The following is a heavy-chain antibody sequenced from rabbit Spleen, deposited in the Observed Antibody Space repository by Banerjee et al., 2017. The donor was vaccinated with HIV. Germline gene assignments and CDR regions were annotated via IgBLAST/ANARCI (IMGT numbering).Heavy chain of an antibody. J-gene: IGHJ4*01. CDR2: IDPIFGST. CDR1: GFDFSNYG. D-gene: IGHD2-1*01. CDR3: AKTSHYGANDGGNVFDL. Sequence: QSLEESGGGLVQPGASLTLTCTASGFDFSNYGVSWVRQAPGKGLEWIGYIDPIFGSTYYASWAKGRFTISKTSSITVTLQMSSLTAADTATYFCAKTSHYGANDGGNVFDLWGPGTLVTVS. V-gene: IGHV1S40*01.